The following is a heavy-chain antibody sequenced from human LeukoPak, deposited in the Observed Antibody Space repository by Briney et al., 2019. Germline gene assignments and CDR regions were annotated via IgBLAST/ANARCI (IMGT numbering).Heavy chain of an antibody. Sequence: GGSLRLSCAASGFTFSRYWMSWVRQAPGKGLERVANTNQDESEKYFVDSVKGRYTISRDNAKNSLYLQMNSLRTEDTVVYYCFRNGRIREGSFRQLDYWGQGTMVTVSS. V-gene: IGHV3-7*02. J-gene: IGHJ4*02. CDR1: GFTFSRYW. CDR3: FRNGRIREGSFRQLDY. CDR2: TNQDESEK. D-gene: IGHD3-10*01.